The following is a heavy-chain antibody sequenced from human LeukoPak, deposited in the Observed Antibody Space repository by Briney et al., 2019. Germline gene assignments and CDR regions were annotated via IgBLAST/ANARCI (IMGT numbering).Heavy chain of an antibody. CDR3: ARDDPSGYSSGWAR. CDR1: GFTFSSYA. J-gene: IGHJ4*02. D-gene: IGHD6-19*01. CDR2: ISYDGSNK. Sequence: GRSLRLSCAASGFTFSSYAMHWVRQAPGKGLEWVAVISYDGSNKYYADSVKGRFTISRDNSKNTLHLQMNSLRAEDTAVYYCARDDPSGYSSGWARWGQGTLVTVSS. V-gene: IGHV3-30*04.